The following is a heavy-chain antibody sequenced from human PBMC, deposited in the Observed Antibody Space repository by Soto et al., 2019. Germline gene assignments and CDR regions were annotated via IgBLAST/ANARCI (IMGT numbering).Heavy chain of an antibody. J-gene: IGHJ6*02. V-gene: IGHV4-34*01. Sequence: SETLSLTCAVYGGSFSGYYWSWIRQPPGKGLEWIGEINHSGSTNYNPSLKSRATISVDTSKNQFSLKLSSVTAADTAVYYCARTQRVSSSWYYYYYYGMDVWGQGTTVTVSS. D-gene: IGHD6-13*01. CDR1: GGSFSGYY. CDR3: ARTQRVSSSWYYYYYYGMDV. CDR2: INHSGST.